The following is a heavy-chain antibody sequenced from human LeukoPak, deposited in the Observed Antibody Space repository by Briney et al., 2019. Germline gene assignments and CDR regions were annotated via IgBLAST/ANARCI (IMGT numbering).Heavy chain of an antibody. Sequence: GGSLRLSCAASGFTVSSNYMSWVRQAPGKGLEWVSVIYSGGSTYYADSVKGRFTISRDNSKNTLYLQMNSLRAEDTAVYYCARDLGSSGWYGQHYYYGMDVWGQGTTVTVSS. CDR2: IYSGGST. CDR1: GFTVSSNY. J-gene: IGHJ6*02. D-gene: IGHD6-19*01. V-gene: IGHV3-53*01. CDR3: ARDLGSSGWYGQHYYYGMDV.